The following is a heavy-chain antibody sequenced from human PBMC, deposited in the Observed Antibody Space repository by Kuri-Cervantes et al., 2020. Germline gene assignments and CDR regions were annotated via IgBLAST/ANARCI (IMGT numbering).Heavy chain of an antibody. D-gene: IGHD3-22*01. V-gene: IGHV3-33*06. CDR3: AKGIYYDSSGPDDAFDI. Sequence: LSLTCAASGFTFSSYGMHWVRQAPGKGLEWVAVIWYDGSNKYYADSVKGRFTISRDNSKNTLYLQMNSLRAEDTAVYYCAKGIYYDSSGPDDAFDIWGQGTMVTVSS. CDR2: IWYDGSNK. CDR1: GFTFSSYG. J-gene: IGHJ3*02.